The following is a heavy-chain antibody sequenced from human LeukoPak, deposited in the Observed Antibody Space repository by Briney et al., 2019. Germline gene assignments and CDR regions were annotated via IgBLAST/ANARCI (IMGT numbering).Heavy chain of an antibody. CDR3: ARVRYYYDSSGPRGFYFDY. Sequence: GGSLRLSCAASGFTFSSYDMHWVRQATGKGLEWVSAIGTAGDTYYPGSVKGRFTISRENAKNSLYLQMTSLRAGDTAVYYCARVRYYYDSSGPRGFYFDYWGQGTLVTVSS. J-gene: IGHJ4*02. D-gene: IGHD3-22*01. V-gene: IGHV3-13*01. CDR2: IGTAGDT. CDR1: GFTFSSYD.